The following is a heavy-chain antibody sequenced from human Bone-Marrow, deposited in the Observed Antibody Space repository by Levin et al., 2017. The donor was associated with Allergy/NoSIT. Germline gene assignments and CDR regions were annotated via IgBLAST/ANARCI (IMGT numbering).Heavy chain of an antibody. Sequence: PGESLKISCVASGYSFSSYPMHWVRQVPGKRLEWLAVISYDGKSQIYADSVKGRFTISRDNSRDTVYIQMNSLRVEDTAVYYCARDQGGRKVTVADYWGQGTLVIVSS. J-gene: IGHJ4*02. CDR2: ISYDGKSQ. D-gene: IGHD6-19*01. CDR1: GYSFSSYP. CDR3: ARDQGGRKVTVADY. V-gene: IGHV3-30*04.